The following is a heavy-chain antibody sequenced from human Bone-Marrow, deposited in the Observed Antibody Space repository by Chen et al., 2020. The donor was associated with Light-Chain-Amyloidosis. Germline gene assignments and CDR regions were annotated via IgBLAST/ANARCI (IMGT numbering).Heavy chain of an antibody. Sequence: EVQLAQSGPEVKKPGESLKISCKGSGYTFPNYWIGLVRQMPGKGLEWMGVIYPDDSDARYSPSFGGQVTISADKSITSAYLQWRSLKASDPAMYYCARRRDGYNFDYWGQGTLVTVSS. CDR2: IYPDDSDA. CDR1: GYTFPNYW. D-gene: IGHD5-12*01. V-gene: IGHV5-51*01. CDR3: ARRRDGYNFDY. J-gene: IGHJ4*02.